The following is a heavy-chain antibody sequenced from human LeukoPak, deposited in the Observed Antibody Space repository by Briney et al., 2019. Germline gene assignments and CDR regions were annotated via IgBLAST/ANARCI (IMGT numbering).Heavy chain of an antibody. D-gene: IGHD2-2*02. Sequence: ASVKVSCKAAGYTFTSYYMHWVRQAPGQGLEWMGIINPSGGSTSYAQKFQGRVTMTRDTSTSTVYMELSSLRSEDTAVYYCARGYLGYCSSTSCYIRGRNWFDRWGQGTLVTVSS. J-gene: IGHJ5*02. V-gene: IGHV1-46*01. CDR3: ARGYLGYCSSTSCYIRGRNWFDR. CDR2: INPSGGST. CDR1: GYTFTSYY.